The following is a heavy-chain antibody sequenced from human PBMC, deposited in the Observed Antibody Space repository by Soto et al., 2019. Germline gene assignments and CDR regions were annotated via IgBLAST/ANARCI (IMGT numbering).Heavy chain of an antibody. CDR2: ISAYNGNT. J-gene: IGHJ6*02. CDR1: GYIFASYG. CDR3: GRSVGLSYGMDV. V-gene: IGHV1-18*01. D-gene: IGHD1-26*01. Sequence: ASVTVSCKASGYIFASYGISWVRQAPGQGLEWMRWISAYNGNTNYAQKLQGRVTMSTDTSTSTAYMELRSLRSDDTAVYYCGRSVGLSYGMDVWGQGTTVTSP.